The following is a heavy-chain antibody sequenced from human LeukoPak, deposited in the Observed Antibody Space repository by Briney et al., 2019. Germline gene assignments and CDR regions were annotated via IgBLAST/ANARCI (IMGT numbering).Heavy chain of an antibody. Sequence: GGSLRLSCAASGFTLSSYALSWVRQAPGKGLDWVSALSAGGGSTYYANSVKGRFTISRDNSKNTLYLQMNSLRAEDTAVYYCARDEYGDYGCDRWGQGTLVTVSS. CDR1: GFTLSSYA. D-gene: IGHD4-17*01. J-gene: IGHJ5*02. V-gene: IGHV3-23*01. CDR3: ARDEYGDYGCDR. CDR2: LSAGGGST.